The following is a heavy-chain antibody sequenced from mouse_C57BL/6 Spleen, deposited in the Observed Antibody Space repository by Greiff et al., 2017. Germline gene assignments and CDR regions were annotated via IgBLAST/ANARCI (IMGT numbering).Heavy chain of an antibody. V-gene: IGHV1-69*01. Sequence: VQLQQPGAELVKPGASVKVSCKASGYTFTSYWMHWVKQRPGQGLEWIGEIDPSDSYTNYNQKFKGKSTLTVDKSSSTAYMQLSSLTSEDSAVYYCAIYYDYGGNFAYWGQGTLVTVSA. CDR1: GYTFTSYW. J-gene: IGHJ3*01. CDR3: AIYYDYGGNFAY. CDR2: IDPSDSYT. D-gene: IGHD2-4*01.